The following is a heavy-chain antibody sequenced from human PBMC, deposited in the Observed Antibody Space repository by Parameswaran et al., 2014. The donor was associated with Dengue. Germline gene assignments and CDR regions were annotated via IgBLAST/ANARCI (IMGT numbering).Heavy chain of an antibody. V-gene: IGHV1-69*02. CDR2: IIPRLGMA. J-gene: IGHJ6*02. CDR3: AHDQGPQDIVVVDAVPGGMDV. Sequence: SWVRQAPGQGLEWMGRIIPRLGMANYAQKFQGRVTMTADKSTSTAYMELRSLRSEDTAVYYCAHDQGPQDIVVVDAVPGGMDVWGQGTTVTVSS. D-gene: IGHD2-15*01.